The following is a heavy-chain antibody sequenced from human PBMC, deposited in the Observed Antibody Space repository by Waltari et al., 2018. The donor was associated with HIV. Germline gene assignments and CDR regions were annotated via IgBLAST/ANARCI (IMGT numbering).Heavy chain of an antibody. CDR1: GFSFDDYA. V-gene: IGHV3-9*01. Sequence: EVQLVESGGGFIQPGRSLRLSCSASGFSFDDYAMHWVRQAPGKGLEWVSGISWNSGSVGYADSVKGRFTISRDNGKKSLYLQMNSLRPEDTAFYYCAKVSIWNMDVVATYSYYFDSWGQGTLVTVSS. CDR2: ISWNSGSV. J-gene: IGHJ4*02. D-gene: IGHD5-12*01. CDR3: AKVSIWNMDVVATYSYYFDS.